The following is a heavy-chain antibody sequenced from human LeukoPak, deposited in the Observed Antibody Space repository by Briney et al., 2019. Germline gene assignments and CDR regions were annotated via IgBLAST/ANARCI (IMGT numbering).Heavy chain of an antibody. Sequence: SQTLSLTCAISGDSVSSNSAAWNWIRQSPSRGLEWLGRTYYRSKWYNDYAVSVKSRITINPDTSKNQFSLQLNSVTPEDTAVYYCARGLYSSSWYPHYYFDYWGQGTLVTVSS. CDR1: GDSVSSNSAA. CDR3: ARGLYSSSWYPHYYFDY. D-gene: IGHD6-13*01. J-gene: IGHJ4*02. CDR2: TYYRSKWYN. V-gene: IGHV6-1*01.